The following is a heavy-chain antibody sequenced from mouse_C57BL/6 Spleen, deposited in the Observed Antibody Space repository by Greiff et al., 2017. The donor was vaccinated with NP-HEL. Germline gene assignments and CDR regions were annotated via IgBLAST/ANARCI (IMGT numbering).Heavy chain of an antibody. D-gene: IGHD1-1*01. V-gene: IGHV14-4*01. Sequence: EVQLQQSGAELVRPGASVKLSCTASGFNIKDDYMHWVKQRPEQGLEWIGWIDPENGDTEYASKFQGKATITADTSSNTAYLQLSSLTSEDTAVYYCTTSYYYGSARAYWGQGTLVTVSA. CDR2: IDPENGDT. CDR1: GFNIKDDY. J-gene: IGHJ3*01. CDR3: TTSYYYGSARAY.